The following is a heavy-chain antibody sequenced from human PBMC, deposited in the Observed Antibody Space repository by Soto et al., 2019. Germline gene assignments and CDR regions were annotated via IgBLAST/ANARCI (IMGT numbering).Heavy chain of an antibody. V-gene: IGHV1-46*01. CDR3: ARDRGELLVVDY. J-gene: IGHJ4*02. D-gene: IGHD1-26*01. CDR1: GYTFASYY. CDR2: INPSGGST. Sequence: QVQLVQSGAEVKKPGASVKVSCKASGYTFASYYMHWVRQAPGQGLEWMGIINPSGGSTSYAQKFQGRVTMTRDTSTSTVYMELSSLRSEDTAVYYCARDRGELLVVDYWGQGTLVTVSS.